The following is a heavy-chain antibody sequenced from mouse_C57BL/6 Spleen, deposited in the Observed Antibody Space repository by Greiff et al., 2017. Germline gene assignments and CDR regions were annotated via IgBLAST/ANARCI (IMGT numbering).Heavy chain of an antibody. J-gene: IGHJ3*01. CDR1: GFTFSSYA. CDR2: ISSGGDYI. CDR3: TRESLYGNFFAY. V-gene: IGHV5-9-1*02. Sequence: EVKVVESGEGLVKPGGSLKLSCAASGFTFSSYAMSWVRQTPEKRLEWVAYISSGGDYIYYADTVMGRFTISRDNARNTLYLQMSSLKSEDTAMYYCTRESLYGNFFAYWGQGTLVTVSA. D-gene: IGHD2-1*01.